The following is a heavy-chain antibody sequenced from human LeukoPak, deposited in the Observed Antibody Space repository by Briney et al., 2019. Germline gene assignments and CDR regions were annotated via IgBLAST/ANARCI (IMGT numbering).Heavy chain of an antibody. CDR3: ARQSRYYDYVSLI. V-gene: IGHV5-51*01. CDR2: IYPGDSDT. Sequence: GESLKISCKGSGYTFTSYWIGWVRQMPGKGLEWMGIIYPGDSDTRYSPSFQGQVTISADKSISTAYLQWSSLKASDTAMYYCARQSRYYDYVSLIWGQGTMVTVSS. CDR1: GYTFTSYW. D-gene: IGHD3-16*01. J-gene: IGHJ3*02.